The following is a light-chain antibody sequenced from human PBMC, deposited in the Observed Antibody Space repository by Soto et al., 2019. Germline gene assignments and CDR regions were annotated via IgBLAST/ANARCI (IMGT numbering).Light chain of an antibody. CDR1: QSISSY. V-gene: IGKV1-39*01. CDR2: AAS. CDR3: QPRYTPPFS. Sequence: DVQMTQSPSSLSASVGDRVTITCRASQSISSYLNWYQQKPGKAPKLLIYAASSLQSVVPTRFSGSASGTDFTLTISGLHPEDFATNYCQPRYTPPFSFGPGIKVDIK. J-gene: IGKJ3*01.